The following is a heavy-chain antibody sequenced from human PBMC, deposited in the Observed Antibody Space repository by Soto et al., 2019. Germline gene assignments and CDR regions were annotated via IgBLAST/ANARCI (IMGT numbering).Heavy chain of an antibody. CDR3: ARDYGHNWFDP. D-gene: IGHD4-17*01. CDR1: GDSISSDGYS. J-gene: IGHJ5*02. CDR2: IYPSGST. V-gene: IGHV4-30-2*01. Sequence: QLQLQESGSGLVKPSQTLSLTCVVSGDSISSDGYSWSWIRQPPGKGLEWIGYIYPSGSTYYNPSLKSRVTISVDKAKNQFSLRLSSVTAADTAVYYCARDYGHNWFDPWGQGTLVTVSS.